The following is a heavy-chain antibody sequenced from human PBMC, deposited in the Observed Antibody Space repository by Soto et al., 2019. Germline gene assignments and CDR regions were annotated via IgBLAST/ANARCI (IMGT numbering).Heavy chain of an antibody. CDR2: FRTGGDDGTT. CDR3: AKKVNSGPGSQYFDY. D-gene: IGHD3-10*01. V-gene: IGHV3-23*01. Sequence: PGGSLRLSCAACGFTFSSYSMSWVRQAPGKGLEWVSGFRTGGDDGTTYYADSVKGRFTISRDNSKNTLLLQMNSLRAEDTAIYYCAKKVNSGPGSQYFDYWGQGTLVTVSS. CDR1: GFTFSSYS. J-gene: IGHJ4*02.